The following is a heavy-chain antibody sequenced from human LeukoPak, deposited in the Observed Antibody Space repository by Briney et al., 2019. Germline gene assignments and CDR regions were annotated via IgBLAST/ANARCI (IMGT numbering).Heavy chain of an antibody. J-gene: IGHJ5*02. Sequence: PSETLSLTRTVSSGPIRSYYWSWVRQPPGKGLEWIGYIYYTGSTNYNPSLKSRVTISVDTSKNQFSLKLTSVTAADTAVYYCARYEGVAATVCWFDPWGQGTGVTVSS. CDR2: IYYTGST. CDR1: SGPIRSYY. V-gene: IGHV4-59*08. CDR3: ARYEGVAATVCWFDP. D-gene: IGHD2-15*01.